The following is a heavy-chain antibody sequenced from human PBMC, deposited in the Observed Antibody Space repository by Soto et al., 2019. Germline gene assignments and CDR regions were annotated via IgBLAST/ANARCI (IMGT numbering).Heavy chain of an antibody. J-gene: IGHJ6*01. CDR1: GGTFSSYT. CDR2: IIPILGIA. V-gene: IGHV1-69*08. D-gene: IGHD5-18*01. CDR3: AGEEDTVMVTGYSYGMYV. Sequence: QVQLVQSGAEVKKPGSSVKVSCKASGGTFSSYTISWVRQAPGQGLEWMGRIIPILGIANYAQKFQGRVTSTADKSTSRDYMGLSSLISEDTAEYYCAGEEDTVMVTGYSYGMYVWWQGTTVTVSS.